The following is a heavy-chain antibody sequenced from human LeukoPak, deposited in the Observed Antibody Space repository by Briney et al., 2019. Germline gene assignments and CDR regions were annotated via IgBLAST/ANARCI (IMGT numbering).Heavy chain of an antibody. CDR3: ARVGEELLGIRPDNWFDP. D-gene: IGHD1-26*01. CDR2: IYYSGST. Sequence: SETLSLTCTVSGGSISSSSYYWGWIRQPPGKGLEWIGSIYYSGSTYYNPSLKSRVTISVDTSKNQFSLKLSSVTAADTAVYYCARVGEELLGIRPDNWFDPWGQGTLVTVSS. V-gene: IGHV4-39*07. CDR1: GGSISSSSYY. J-gene: IGHJ5*02.